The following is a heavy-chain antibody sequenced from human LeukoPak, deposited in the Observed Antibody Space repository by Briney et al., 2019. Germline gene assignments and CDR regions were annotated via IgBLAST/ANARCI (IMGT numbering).Heavy chain of an antibody. CDR3: ARDAPAGEKPEYFFDY. CDR2: ITSSSSTI. Sequence: PGGSLRLSCAASGFTFSSYSMNWVRQAPGKGLEWLSYITSSSSTIFYADSVKGRFTISRDNAKNSLYLQMNSLRTEDTAVYYCARDAPAGEKPEYFFDYWGQGTLVTVSS. J-gene: IGHJ4*02. V-gene: IGHV3-48*04. CDR1: GFTFSSYS.